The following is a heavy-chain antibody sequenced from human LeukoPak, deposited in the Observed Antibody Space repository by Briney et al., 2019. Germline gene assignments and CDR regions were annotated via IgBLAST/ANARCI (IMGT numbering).Heavy chain of an antibody. D-gene: IGHD1-1*01. J-gene: IGHJ4*02. V-gene: IGHV1-24*01. CDR3: ATADMANLELDH. CDR2: FDPEDGET. Sequence: ASVKVSCKVSGYTLTELSMHWVRQAPGKGLEWMGGFDPEDGETIYAQKFQGRVTMTEDTSTDTAYMELSSLRSEDTAVYYCATADMANLELDHWGQGTLVTVSS. CDR1: GYTLTELS.